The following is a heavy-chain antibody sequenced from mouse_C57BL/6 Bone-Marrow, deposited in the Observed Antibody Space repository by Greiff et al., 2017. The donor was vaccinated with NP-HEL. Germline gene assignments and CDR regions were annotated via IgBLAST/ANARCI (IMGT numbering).Heavy chain of an antibody. CDR3: ATPNSNYGDY. Sequence: QVQLQQSGAELVRPGASVKLSCKASGYTFTDYYINWVKQRPGQGLEWIARIYPGSGNTYYNEKFKGKATLTAEKSSSTAYMQLSSLTSEDSAVYFCATPNSNYGDYWGQGTTLTVSS. D-gene: IGHD2-5*01. J-gene: IGHJ2*01. CDR1: GYTFTDYY. CDR2: IYPGSGNT. V-gene: IGHV1-76*01.